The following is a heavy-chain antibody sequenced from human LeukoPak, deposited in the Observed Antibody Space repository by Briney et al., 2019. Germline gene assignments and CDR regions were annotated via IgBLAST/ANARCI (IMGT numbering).Heavy chain of an antibody. V-gene: IGHV4-4*07. CDR1: GGSISGHY. J-gene: IGHJ4*02. CDR2: IYTGGNT. CDR3: SRGSGSKYYDY. D-gene: IGHD1-26*01. Sequence: SETLSLTCTVSGGSISGHYWNWIRQPAGKGLEWIGRIYTGGNTNYNPSLKSRVTMSVDTSKTQFSLNLASVTAADTPVYYCSRGSGSKYYDYWVQGTLVTVSS.